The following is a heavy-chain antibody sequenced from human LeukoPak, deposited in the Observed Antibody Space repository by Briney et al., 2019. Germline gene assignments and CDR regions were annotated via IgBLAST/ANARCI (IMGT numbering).Heavy chain of an antibody. CDR1: GFTFSSYS. J-gene: IGHJ3*01. V-gene: IGHV3-21*01. D-gene: IGHD4-17*01. Sequence: PGGSLRLSCAASGFTFSSYSMNWVRQAPGKGLEWVSSISSSSSYIYYADSVKGRFTISRDNAKNSLYLQMNSLRAEDTAVYYCARDLRVGDYTAVWGQGTMVTVSS. CDR3: ARDLRVGDYTAV. CDR2: ISSSSSYI.